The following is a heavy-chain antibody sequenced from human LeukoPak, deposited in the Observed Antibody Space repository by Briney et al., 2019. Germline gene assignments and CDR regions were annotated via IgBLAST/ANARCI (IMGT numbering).Heavy chain of an antibody. CDR1: GYTFTSYG. Sequence: GASVKVSCKASGYTFTSYGISWVRQAPGQGLEWMGWISAYNGNTNYAQKLQGRVTMTEDTSTDTAYMELSSLRSEDTAVYYCATRREVQGVYQGYWFDPWGQGTLVTVSS. V-gene: IGHV1-18*01. J-gene: IGHJ5*02. CDR3: ATRREVQGVYQGYWFDP. CDR2: ISAYNGNT. D-gene: IGHD3-10*01.